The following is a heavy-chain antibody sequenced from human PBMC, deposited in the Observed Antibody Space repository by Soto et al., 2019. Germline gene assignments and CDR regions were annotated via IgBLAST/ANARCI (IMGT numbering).Heavy chain of an antibody. D-gene: IGHD6-13*01. J-gene: IGHJ4*02. CDR2: INPSGGST. CDR3: ARISSGIAAAGLRYFDY. CDR1: GYTFTSYY. Sequence: GASVKVSCKASGYTFTSYYMHWVRQAPGQGLEWMGIINPSGGSTSYAQKFQGRVTMTRDTSTSTVYMELSSLRSEDTAVYYCARISSGIAAAGLRYFDYWGQGTLVTVS. V-gene: IGHV1-46*01.